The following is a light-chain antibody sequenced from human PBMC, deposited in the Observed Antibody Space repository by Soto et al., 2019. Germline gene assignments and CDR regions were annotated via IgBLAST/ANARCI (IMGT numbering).Light chain of an antibody. CDR2: EVN. CDR1: RSDVGGYNY. J-gene: IGLJ2*01. CDR3: NSYAGSNNVV. Sequence: QSALTQPPSASGSPGQSVTISCTGPRSDVGGYNYVSWYQQHPGKAPKVMIYEVNKRPSGVPDRFSGSKSGNTASLTVSGLQAEDEADYYCNSYAGSNNVVFGGGTKLTVL. V-gene: IGLV2-8*01.